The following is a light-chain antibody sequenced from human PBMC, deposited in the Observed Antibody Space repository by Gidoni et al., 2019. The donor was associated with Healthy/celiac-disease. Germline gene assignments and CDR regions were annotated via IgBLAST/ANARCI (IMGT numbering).Light chain of an antibody. CDR1: QSVSSSY. Sequence: ETVLTQSPGTLSLSPGESDTLSCRASQSVSSSYLAWYQQKPGQAPRLLIYGASSRATGIPDRFSGSGSGTDFTLTISRLEPEDFAVYYCQQYGSSPMYTFXQXTKLEIK. CDR2: GAS. J-gene: IGKJ2*01. CDR3: QQYGSSPMYT. V-gene: IGKV3-20*01.